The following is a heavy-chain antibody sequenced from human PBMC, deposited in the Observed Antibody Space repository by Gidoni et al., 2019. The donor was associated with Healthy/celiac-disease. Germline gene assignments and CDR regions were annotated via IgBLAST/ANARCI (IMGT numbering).Heavy chain of an antibody. CDR1: GFTFSSYE. CDR3: ARAGIAFTGGMDV. Sequence: EVQLVESGGGLVQPGGSLRLSCAASGFTFSSYEMNWVRQAPGKGLEWVSYISSSGSTIYYADSVKGRFTISRDNAKNSLYLQMNSLRAEDTAVYYCARAGIAFTGGMDVWGQGTTVTVSS. J-gene: IGHJ6*02. CDR2: ISSSGSTI. D-gene: IGHD6-13*01. V-gene: IGHV3-48*03.